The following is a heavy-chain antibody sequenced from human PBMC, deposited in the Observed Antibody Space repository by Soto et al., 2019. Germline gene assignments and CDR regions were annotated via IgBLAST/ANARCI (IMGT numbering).Heavy chain of an antibody. Sequence: QVQLVESGGGVVQPGRSLRLSCAASGFTFSSYAMHWVRQAPGKGLEWVAVISYDGSNKYYADSVKGRFTISRDNSKNPLYLQMNSLRAEDTAVYYCARWGAGITGTTVGWFDPWGQGTLVTVSS. J-gene: IGHJ5*02. CDR1: GFTFSSYA. V-gene: IGHV3-30-3*01. CDR3: ARWGAGITGTTVGWFDP. CDR2: ISYDGSNK. D-gene: IGHD1-20*01.